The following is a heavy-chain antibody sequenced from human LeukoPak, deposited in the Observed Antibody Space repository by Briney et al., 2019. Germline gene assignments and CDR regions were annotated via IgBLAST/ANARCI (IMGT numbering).Heavy chain of an antibody. CDR3: AREITGTRGVDY. CDR2: MYTSGIT. CDR1: GDSFSSYF. D-gene: IGHD1-7*01. J-gene: IGHJ4*02. V-gene: IGHV4-4*07. Sequence: SEPLSLICTVSGDSFSSYFWSWIRQPAGKGLEWIGRMYTSGITNSNPSLKSRVTMSVDTSKNQFSLNLTSVTAADTAVYYCAREITGTRGVDYWGQGILVTISS.